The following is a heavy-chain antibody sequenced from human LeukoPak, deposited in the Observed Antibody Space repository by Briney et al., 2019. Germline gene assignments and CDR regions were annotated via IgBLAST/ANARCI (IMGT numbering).Heavy chain of an antibody. Sequence: ASVKVSCKASGYTFTSYGISWVRQAPGQGLEWMGWISAYNGNTNYAQKLQGRVTMTTDTSTSTAYMELRSLRSDGTAVYYCARGTPYDILTGYYDAFDIWGQGTMVTVSS. J-gene: IGHJ3*02. D-gene: IGHD3-9*01. V-gene: IGHV1-18*01. CDR3: ARGTPYDILTGYYDAFDI. CDR1: GYTFTSYG. CDR2: ISAYNGNT.